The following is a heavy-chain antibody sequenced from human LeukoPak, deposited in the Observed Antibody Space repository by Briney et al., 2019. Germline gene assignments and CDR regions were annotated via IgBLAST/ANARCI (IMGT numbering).Heavy chain of an antibody. Sequence: GGSLRLSCTVSGFTVCINSMSWVRQAPGKGLEGVSFIYSDNTHYSDSVKGRFTISRDNSKNTLYLQMNSLRAEDTAVYYCARGPIPDYWGQGTLVTVSS. CDR1: GFTVCINS. J-gene: IGHJ4*02. CDR3: ARGPIPDY. D-gene: IGHD2-2*02. V-gene: IGHV3-53*01. CDR2: IYSDNT.